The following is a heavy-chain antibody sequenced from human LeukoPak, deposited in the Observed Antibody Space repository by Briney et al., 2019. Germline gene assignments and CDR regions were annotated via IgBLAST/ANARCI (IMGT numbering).Heavy chain of an antibody. J-gene: IGHJ6*02. Sequence: ASVKVSCKASGYTFTSYDINWVRQATGQGLEWMGWMNPNSGNTGYAQKFQGRVTMTRNTSISTAYMELSSLRSEDTAVYYCARAPMDIVATIRDYYYYGMDVWGQGTTVTVSS. D-gene: IGHD5-12*01. V-gene: IGHV1-8*01. CDR1: GYTFTSYD. CDR2: MNPNSGNT. CDR3: ARAPMDIVATIRDYYYYGMDV.